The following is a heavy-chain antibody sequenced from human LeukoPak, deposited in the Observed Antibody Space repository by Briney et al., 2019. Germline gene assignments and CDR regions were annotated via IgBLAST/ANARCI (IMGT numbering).Heavy chain of an antibody. V-gene: IGHV1-69*04. CDR1: GGTFSSYA. CDR3: ARDSFYCSGGSCYSACYSTMGDY. CDR2: IIPILGIA. J-gene: IGHJ4*02. Sequence: SVKVSCKASGGTFSSYAISWVRQAPGQGLEWMGRIIPILGIANYAQKFQGRVTITADKSTSTAYMELSSLRSEDTAVYYCARDSFYCSGGSCYSACYSTMGDYWGQGTLVTVSS. D-gene: IGHD2-15*01.